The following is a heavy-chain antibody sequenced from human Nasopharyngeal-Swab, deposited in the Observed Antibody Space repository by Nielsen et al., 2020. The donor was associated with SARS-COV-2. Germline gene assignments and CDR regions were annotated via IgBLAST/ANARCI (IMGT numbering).Heavy chain of an antibody. CDR2: IVVGSGNT. CDR3: ARGLAAATYYWFDP. V-gene: IGHV1-58*02. J-gene: IGHJ5*02. D-gene: IGHD2-15*01. CDR1: GFTFTSSA. Sequence: SVKVSCKASGFTFTSSAMQWVRQARGQRLEWIGWIVVGSGNTNYAQKFQGRVTITADRSTSTAYMELSSLRSEDTAVYYCARGLAAATYYWFDPWGQGTLVTVSS.